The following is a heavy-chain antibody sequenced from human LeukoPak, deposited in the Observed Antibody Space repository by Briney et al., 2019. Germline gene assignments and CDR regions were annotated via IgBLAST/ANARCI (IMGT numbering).Heavy chain of an antibody. CDR1: GFTFSSYA. Sequence: GGSLRLSCAASGFTFSSYAMTWVRQAPGKGLEWVSVISGSGGSAHYADSAKGRFTISRDNSKKTLYLQMNSPRAEDTAVYYCAKYTKELYYDSSGSLDYWGQGTLVTVSS. D-gene: IGHD3-22*01. J-gene: IGHJ4*02. CDR2: ISGSGGSA. CDR3: AKYTKELYYDSSGSLDY. V-gene: IGHV3-23*01.